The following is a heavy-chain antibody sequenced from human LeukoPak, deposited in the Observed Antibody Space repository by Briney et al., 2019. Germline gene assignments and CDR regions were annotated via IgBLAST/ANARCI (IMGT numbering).Heavy chain of an antibody. V-gene: IGHV4-34*01. D-gene: IGHD3-16*02. CDR2: LNHSGMT. CDR3: ARGGETYRVLDS. J-gene: IGHJ4*02. Sequence: TETLSLTCVVYGGSFSGYHWSWIRQPPGKGLEWIGELNHSGMTNYSPSLKSRVTISVDTSKNQFSLKLTSVTAADTAVYYCARGGETYRVLDSWGQGTLVTVSS. CDR1: GGSFSGYH.